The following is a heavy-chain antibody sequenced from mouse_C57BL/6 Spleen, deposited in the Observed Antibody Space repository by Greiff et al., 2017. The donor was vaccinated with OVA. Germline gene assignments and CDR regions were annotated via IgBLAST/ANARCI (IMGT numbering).Heavy chain of an antibody. J-gene: IGHJ4*01. CDR3: ARHEDYGSSYRAMDY. CDR2: ISSGGSYP. D-gene: IGHD1-1*01. V-gene: IGHV5-6*01. CDR1: GFTFSSYG. Sequence: EVKLVESGGDLVKPGGSLKLSCAASGFTFSSYGMSWVRQTPDKRLEWVATISSGGSYPYYPDSVKGRFTISRDNAKNTLYLQMSSLKSEDTAMYYCARHEDYGSSYRAMDYWGQGTSVTVSS.